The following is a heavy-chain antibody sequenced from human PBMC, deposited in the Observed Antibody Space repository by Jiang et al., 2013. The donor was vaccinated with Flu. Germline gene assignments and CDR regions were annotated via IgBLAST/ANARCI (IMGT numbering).Heavy chain of an antibody. J-gene: IGHJ6*02. CDR1: GDSVSSNSAA. D-gene: IGHD2-15*01. CDR3: ARDLGVRCSGGSCYSDYYYGMDV. Sequence: SQTLSLTCAISGDSVSSNSAAWNWIRQSPSRGLEWLGRTYYRSKWYNDYAVSVKSRITINPDTSKNQFSLQLNSVTPEDTAVYYCARDLGVRCSGGSCYSDYYYGMDVWGQGTTVTVSS. CDR2: TYYRSKWYN. V-gene: IGHV6-1*01.